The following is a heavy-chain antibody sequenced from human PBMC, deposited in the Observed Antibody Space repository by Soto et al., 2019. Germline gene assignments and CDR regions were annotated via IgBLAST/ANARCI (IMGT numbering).Heavy chain of an antibody. J-gene: IGHJ4*02. CDR1: GGPISSSSYY. V-gene: IGHV4-39*01. CDR2: IYYSGST. CDR3: ARLVPYSSGGYSGDYFDY. D-gene: IGHD6-19*01. Sequence: QLQLQESGPGLVKPSETLSLTCTVSGGPISSSSYYWGWIRQPPGKGLEWIGSIYYSGSTYYNPSLKSRVTISADPSKHPLPLKLRSVTAADTAVYYCARLVPYSSGGYSGDYFDYWGQGTLVTVSS.